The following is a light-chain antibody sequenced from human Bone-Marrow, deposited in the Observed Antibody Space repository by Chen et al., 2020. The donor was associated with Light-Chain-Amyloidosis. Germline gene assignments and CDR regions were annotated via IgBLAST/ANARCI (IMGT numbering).Light chain of an antibody. J-gene: IGKJ3*01. CDR2: AAS. V-gene: IGKV3-20*01. Sequence: EIVLTQSPGTLSLSPGERATLSCRASQSVSSSYLAWYQQKPGQAPRLLIYAASSRATGIPDRFSGSECGTDFTLTISRLEPEDFAVYYCQQYGSSPRFTFGPGTKVDIK. CDR1: QSVSSSY. CDR3: QQYGSSPRFT.